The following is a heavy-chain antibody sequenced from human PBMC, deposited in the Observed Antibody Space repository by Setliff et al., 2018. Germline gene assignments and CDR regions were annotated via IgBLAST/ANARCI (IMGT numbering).Heavy chain of an antibody. D-gene: IGHD6-13*01. CDR3: ARPAYSSRWYEIKGFDY. J-gene: IGHJ4*02. Sequence: GESLKISCKGSGYNFINYWIGWVRQMPGKGLEWKGIIYPSDSDIRYSPSFQGQVTISADKSISTAYLQWSSLKASDTAIYYCARPAYSSRWYEIKGFDYWGQGTLVTVSS. V-gene: IGHV5-51*01. CDR2: IYPSDSDI. CDR1: GYNFINYW.